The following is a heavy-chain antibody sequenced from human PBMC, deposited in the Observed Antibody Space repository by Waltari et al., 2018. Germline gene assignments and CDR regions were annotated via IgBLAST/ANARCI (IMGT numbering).Heavy chain of an antibody. CDR2: ISGSGGST. CDR1: GFTVSSYA. V-gene: IGHV3-23*01. J-gene: IGHJ4*02. CDR3: AKDLSVYYYGSWSYYNTRPYFDY. Sequence: EVQLLESGGGLVQPEGSLRLSCTASGFTVSSYAMSWVRQAPGKGMEWVSAISGSGGSTYYADSVKGRFTISRDNSKNTLYLQMNSLRAEDTAVYYCAKDLSVYYYGSWSYYNTRPYFDYWGQGTLVTVSS. D-gene: IGHD3-10*01.